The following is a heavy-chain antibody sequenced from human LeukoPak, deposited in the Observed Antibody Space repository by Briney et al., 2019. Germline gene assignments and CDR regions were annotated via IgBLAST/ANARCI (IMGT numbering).Heavy chain of an antibody. CDR1: GDSISSGGYY. V-gene: IGHV4-31*03. J-gene: IGHJ4*02. Sequence: SETLSLTCTVSGDSISSGGYYWSWIRQHPGTGLEWIGYISYSGNTYYNPSLKSRAAISADTPKNQFSLKLSSTTAADTAVYYCARAPVATPSEFDYWGQGTLVTVSS. CDR3: ARAPVATPSEFDY. D-gene: IGHD5-12*01. CDR2: ISYSGNT.